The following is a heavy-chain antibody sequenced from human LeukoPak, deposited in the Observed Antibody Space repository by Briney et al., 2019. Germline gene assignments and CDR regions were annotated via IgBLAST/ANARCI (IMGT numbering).Heavy chain of an antibody. V-gene: IGHV1-69*13. Sequence: SVKVSCKASGGTFSSYAISWVRQAPRQGLEWMGGIIPIFGTANYAQKFQGRVTITADESTSTAYMELSSLRSEDTAVYYCARDTSRAMVVTPAAFDIWGQGTMVTVSS. CDR3: ARDTSRAMVVTPAAFDI. J-gene: IGHJ3*02. CDR1: GGTFSSYA. D-gene: IGHD4-23*01. CDR2: IIPIFGTA.